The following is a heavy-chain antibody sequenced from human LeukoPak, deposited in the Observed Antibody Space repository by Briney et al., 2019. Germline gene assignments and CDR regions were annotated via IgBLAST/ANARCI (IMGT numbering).Heavy chain of an antibody. D-gene: IGHD3-10*01. CDR2: IAAYNGNT. CDR3: ARDLGAQFDYYGMDV. CDR1: NYTFTSYG. V-gene: IGHV1-18*01. J-gene: IGHJ6*02. Sequence: ASVKVSCKASNYTFTSYGISWVRLAPGQGLEWMGWIAAYNGNTKYAQKVQGRVTLSIEPSTSTAYMELRNLRSDDTAGYYCARDLGAQFDYYGMDVWGQGTTVTVSS.